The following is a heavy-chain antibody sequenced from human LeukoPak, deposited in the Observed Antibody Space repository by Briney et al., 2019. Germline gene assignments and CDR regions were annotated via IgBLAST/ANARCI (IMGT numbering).Heavy chain of an antibody. Sequence: GGSLRLSCAASGFTFSTYWMSWVRQSPEKGLEWVANIKQDGSEIYYVDSVKGRFTISRDNAKNTLYLQMNSLRAEDTAVYYCARGEGTRKLLGPFDYWGQGTLVTVSS. J-gene: IGHJ4*02. CDR1: GFTFSTYW. CDR2: IKQDGSEI. V-gene: IGHV3-7*03. CDR3: ARGEGTRKLLGPFDY. D-gene: IGHD1-26*01.